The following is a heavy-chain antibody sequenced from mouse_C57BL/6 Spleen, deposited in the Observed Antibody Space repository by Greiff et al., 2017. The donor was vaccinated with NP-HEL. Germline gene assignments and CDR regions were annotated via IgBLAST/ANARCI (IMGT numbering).Heavy chain of an antibody. V-gene: IGHV3-6*01. Sequence: EVQLQQSGPGLVKPSQSLSLTCSVTGYSITSGYYWNWIRQFPGNKLEWMGYISYDGSNNYNPSLKNRISITRDTSKNQFFLKLNSVTTEDTATYYCARNYDYDGYAMDYWGQGTSVTVAS. CDR1: GYSITSGYY. CDR2: ISYDGSN. CDR3: ARNYDYDGYAMDY. J-gene: IGHJ4*01. D-gene: IGHD2-4*01.